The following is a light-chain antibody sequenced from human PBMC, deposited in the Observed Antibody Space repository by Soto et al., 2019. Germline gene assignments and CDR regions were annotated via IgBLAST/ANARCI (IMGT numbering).Light chain of an antibody. V-gene: IGLV2-23*01. CDR2: EGS. J-gene: IGLJ1*01. CDR3: CSYAGSSYV. CDR1: SSDVGSYNL. Sequence: QAALTQPASVSGAPGQSITLSRPGNSSDVGSYNLVSWYQQHPGKAPKLLIYEGSKRPSGVSNRFSGSKSGNTASLTISGLQAEDEADYYCCSYAGSSYVFGTGTKVTVL.